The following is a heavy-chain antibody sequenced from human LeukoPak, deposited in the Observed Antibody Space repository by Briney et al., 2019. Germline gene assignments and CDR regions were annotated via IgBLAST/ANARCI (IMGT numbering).Heavy chain of an antibody. Sequence: GGSLRLSCAASGFTFSSYAMNWVRQAPGKGLEWVSAISGSGGSTYYADSVKGRFTISRDNAKNSLYLQMISLRAEDTAVYYCARDSSASYRRGTGYDWGQGALVTVSP. CDR1: GFTFSSYA. CDR3: ARDSSASYRRGTGYD. D-gene: IGHD6-19*01. V-gene: IGHV3-23*01. CDR2: ISGSGGST. J-gene: IGHJ4*02.